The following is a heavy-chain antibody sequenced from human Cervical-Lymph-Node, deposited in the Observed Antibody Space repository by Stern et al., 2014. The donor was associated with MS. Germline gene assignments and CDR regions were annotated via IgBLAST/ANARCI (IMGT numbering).Heavy chain of an antibody. Sequence: QVQLVESGPGLVKPSQTLSLTCTVSGGSINIGDYYWSWIRHLPGKGLEWIGYIYNIVSTSYNPSLKSRVSISVDTSKNQFSLNLNSVTAADTAVYYCAGGTVAGLFDFWGQGTLVTVSS. D-gene: IGHD6-19*01. CDR2: IYNIVST. J-gene: IGHJ4*02. CDR1: GGSINIGDYY. CDR3: AGGTVAGLFDF. V-gene: IGHV4-31*03.